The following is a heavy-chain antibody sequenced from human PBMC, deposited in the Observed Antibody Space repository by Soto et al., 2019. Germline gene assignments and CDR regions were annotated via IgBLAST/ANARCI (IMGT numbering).Heavy chain of an antibody. J-gene: IGHJ4*02. CDR1: GYTFTSYD. CDR2: MNHNRGNT. D-gene: IGHD3-22*01. Sequence: QVQLVQSGAEVKKPGASVKVSCKASGYTFTSYDINWVRQATGQGLEWMGWMNHNRGNTAYAQKCQGRITMTRNTSISTAYMELSSLRSEDTAVYYCAREKVTSGYPDWGQGTLVTVSS. CDR3: AREKVTSGYPD. V-gene: IGHV1-8*01.